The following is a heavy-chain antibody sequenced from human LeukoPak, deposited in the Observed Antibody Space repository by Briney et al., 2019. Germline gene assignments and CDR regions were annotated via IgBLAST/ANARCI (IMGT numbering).Heavy chain of an antibody. CDR1: GFTFSSYT. D-gene: IGHD1-1*01. Sequence: GGSLRLSCAASGFTFSSYTMHWVRQAPGKGLEWVGRIKSKTDGGTTEYAAPVKGRFTISREDSKNTLYLEMNSLKTEDTAVYYCAKDGNERGAETDYMDVWGKGTTVTVSS. CDR2: IKSKTDGGTT. J-gene: IGHJ6*03. V-gene: IGHV3-15*01. CDR3: AKDGNERGAETDYMDV.